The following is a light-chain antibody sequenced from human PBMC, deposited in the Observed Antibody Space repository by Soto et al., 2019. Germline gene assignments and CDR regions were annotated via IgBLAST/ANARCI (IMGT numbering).Light chain of an antibody. CDR1: QSVTSNF. J-gene: IGKJ2*01. Sequence: EIVLTQSPGTLSLSPGERATLSCRASQSVTSNFLAWYQQTPGEAPRLLIYGASSKATGIPDRFSGSGSGTDFTLNISRLEPEEFAVYYYQQYGNSPLYTFGQGTKLEI. CDR2: GAS. CDR3: QQYGNSPLYT. V-gene: IGKV3-20*01.